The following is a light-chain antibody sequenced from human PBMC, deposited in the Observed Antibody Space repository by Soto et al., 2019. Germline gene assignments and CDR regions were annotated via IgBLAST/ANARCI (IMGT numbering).Light chain of an antibody. CDR3: NSYTTSSTYV. V-gene: IGLV2-14*01. CDR1: SSDVGGYNY. CDR2: EVN. J-gene: IGLJ1*01. Sequence: QSALTQPASVSGSPGQSITISCTGTSSDVGGYNYVSWYQQHPGKAPKLMIYEVNNRLSGVSNRFSGSKSGNTASLTISGLEAEDEADYYCNSYTTSSTYVFGTGTNVTVL.